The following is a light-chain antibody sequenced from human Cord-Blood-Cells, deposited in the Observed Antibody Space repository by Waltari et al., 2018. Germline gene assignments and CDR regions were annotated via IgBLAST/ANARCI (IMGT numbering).Light chain of an antibody. CDR3: SSYTSSSTLV. V-gene: IGLV2-14*01. CDR2: DVS. Sequence: QSALTQPASASGSPGPSITISCTGTSSDVGGYNYIPWYQQHPGKAPKLMIYDVSNRPSGVSNRFSGSKSGNTASLTISGLQAEDEADYYCSSYTSSSTLVFGTGTKVTVL. J-gene: IGLJ1*01. CDR1: SSDVGGYNY.